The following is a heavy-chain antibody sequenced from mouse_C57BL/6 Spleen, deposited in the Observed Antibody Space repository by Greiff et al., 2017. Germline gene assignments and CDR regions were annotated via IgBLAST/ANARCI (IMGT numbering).Heavy chain of an antibody. CDR3: AKEDGYPYWYFDV. D-gene: IGHD2-3*01. CDR2: IWRGGST. CDR1: GFSLTSYG. V-gene: IGHV2-5*01. Sequence: QVQLKESGPGLVQPSQSLSITCTVSGFSLTSYGVHWVRQSPGKGLEWLGVIWRGGSTDYNAAFMSRLSITKDNSKSQVFFKMNSLQADDTAIYYCAKEDGYPYWYFDVWGTGTTVTVSS. J-gene: IGHJ1*03.